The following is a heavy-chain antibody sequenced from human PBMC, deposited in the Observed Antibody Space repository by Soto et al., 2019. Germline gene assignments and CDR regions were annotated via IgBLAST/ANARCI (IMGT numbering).Heavy chain of an antibody. J-gene: IGHJ6*02. CDR2: SAGRLGTE. CDR3: ARGRVLMVYAAGHFSDYGMGV. V-gene: IGHV1-69*13. CDR1: GGTFSSYA. Sequence: SVKVSCKAYGGTFSSYAISWVRQAPGQGLEWMGGSAGRLGTENCGQRCEEGVTSAADGSMSSADMELSSLGSEDTAVYYCARGRVLMVYAAGHFSDYGMGVWGEATTVTV. D-gene: IGHD2-8*01.